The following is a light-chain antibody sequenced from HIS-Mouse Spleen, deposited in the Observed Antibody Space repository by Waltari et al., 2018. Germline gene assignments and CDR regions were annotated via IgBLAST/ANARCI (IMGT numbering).Light chain of an antibody. CDR3: QVWGSSSDHVV. CDR1: NIGSKS. CDR2: DDG. V-gene: IGLV3-21*03. J-gene: IGLJ2*01. Sequence: SYVLTQPPSVSVAPGKTARITCGGNNIGSKSVHRDEQKPGQDPVLVVYDDGDRPSGMPQRVSGSESGDTATQTIGRVEAGEEADYYCQVWGSSSDHVVFGGGTKLTVL.